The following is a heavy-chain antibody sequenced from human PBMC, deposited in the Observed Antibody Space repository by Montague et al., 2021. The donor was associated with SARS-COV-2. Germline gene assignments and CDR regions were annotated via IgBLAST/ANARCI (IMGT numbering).Heavy chain of an antibody. CDR3: ARVVGFDFDY. D-gene: IGHD2-21*01. CDR2: KKNSGST. Sequence: KKNSGSTNYNPSLKSRVTISVDTSKNQFSLKLSSVTAADTAVYYCARVVGFDFDYWGQGTLVTVSS. V-gene: IGHV4-34*01. J-gene: IGHJ4*02.